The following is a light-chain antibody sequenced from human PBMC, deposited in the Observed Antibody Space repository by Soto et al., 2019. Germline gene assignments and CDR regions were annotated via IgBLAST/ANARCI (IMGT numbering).Light chain of an antibody. CDR2: LAS. V-gene: IGKV2-28*01. Sequence: IVVTQSPVSLPATPGEPTYISCRSSQTLLHSRGYNYLDWYVQRPGQSPEVLIYLASNRASGVPDRFSGSGSGTDFTLKISKVEPEDVGIYYCMQTVQTPHTFGRGTKLEIK. CDR3: MQTVQTPHT. J-gene: IGKJ2*01. CDR1: QTLLHSRGYNY.